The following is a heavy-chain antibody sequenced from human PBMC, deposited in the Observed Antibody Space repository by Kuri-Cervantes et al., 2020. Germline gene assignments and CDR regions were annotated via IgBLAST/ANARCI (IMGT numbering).Heavy chain of an antibody. CDR2: IFYSGST. V-gene: IGHV4-39*01. D-gene: IGHD6-19*01. CDR1: GGSISSSNYY. Sequence: SETLSLTCNVSGGSISSSNYYWGWIRQPPGKGLEWIGNIFYSGSTYYNPSLKSRVTISVDTSKNQFSLKLSSVTAADTAVYYCARHSDGSGWGFDYWGQGTLVTVSS. CDR3: ARHSDGSGWGFDY. J-gene: IGHJ4*02.